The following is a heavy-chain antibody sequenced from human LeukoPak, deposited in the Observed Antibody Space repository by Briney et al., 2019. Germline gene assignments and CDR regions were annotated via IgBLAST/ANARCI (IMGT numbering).Heavy chain of an antibody. J-gene: IGHJ4*02. Sequence: GGSLRLSCAASGFTFDDYAMSWVRQAPGKGLEWVSAISGSGGSTYYADSVKGRFTISRDNSKNTLYLQMNSLRAEDTAVYYCAKASGYSSGWYGSLFDYWGQGTLVTVSS. CDR1: GFTFDDYA. CDR2: ISGSGGST. V-gene: IGHV3-23*01. CDR3: AKASGYSSGWYGSLFDY. D-gene: IGHD6-19*01.